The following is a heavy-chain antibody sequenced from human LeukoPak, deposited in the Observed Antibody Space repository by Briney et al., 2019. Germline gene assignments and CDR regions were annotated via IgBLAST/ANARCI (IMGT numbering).Heavy chain of an antibody. CDR3: ARGIAPSWYFDY. Sequence: ASVKVSCKASGGTFSSYAISWVRQAPGQGLEWMGGIIPIFGTANYAQKFQGRVTITTDESTSTAYMELSSLRSEDTAVYYCARGIAPSWYFDYWGQGTLVTVSS. J-gene: IGHJ4*02. V-gene: IGHV1-69*05. CDR1: GGTFSSYA. CDR2: IIPIFGTA. D-gene: IGHD6-13*01.